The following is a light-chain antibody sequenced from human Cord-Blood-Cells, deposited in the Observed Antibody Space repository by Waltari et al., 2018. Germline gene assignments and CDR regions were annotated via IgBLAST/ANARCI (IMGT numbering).Light chain of an antibody. V-gene: IGLV2-11*01. CDR1: SSDVGGYNY. CDR2: DVS. J-gene: IGLJ2*01. CDR3: CSYAGSYTYVV. Sequence: QSALTQPRSVSVSPGQSVTTSCTGTSSDVGGYNYVYWYQQHPGQAPQLMIYDVSKRPSGVPDRFSGSKSGNTASLTISGLQAEDEADYYCCSYAGSYTYVVFGGGTKLTVL.